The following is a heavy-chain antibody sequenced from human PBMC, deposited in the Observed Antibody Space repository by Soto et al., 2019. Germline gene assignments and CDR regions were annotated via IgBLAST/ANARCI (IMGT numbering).Heavy chain of an antibody. CDR1: GFTSSSYA. CDR2: ISGSGGST. J-gene: IGHJ4*02. Sequence: GGSLRLSCAASGFTSSSYAMSWVRQAPGKGLEWVSAISGSGGSTYYADSVKGRFTISRDNSKNTLYLQMNSLRAEDTAVYYCAKGVTSSGYYDYFDYWGQGTLVTVSS. D-gene: IGHD3-22*01. V-gene: IGHV3-23*01. CDR3: AKGVTSSGYYDYFDY.